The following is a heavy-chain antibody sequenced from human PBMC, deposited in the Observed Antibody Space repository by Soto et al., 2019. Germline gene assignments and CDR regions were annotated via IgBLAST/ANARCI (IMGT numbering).Heavy chain of an antibody. V-gene: IGHV4-39*01. CDR3: ARRGIAARGLYWYFDL. J-gene: IGHJ2*01. Sequence: SETLPLTCTVSGGSISSSSYYWGWIRQPPGKGLEWIGSIYYSGSTYYNPSLKSRVTISVDTSKNQFSLKLSSVTAADTAVYYCARRGIAARGLYWYFDLWGRGTLVTVSS. CDR1: GGSISSSSYY. CDR2: IYYSGST. D-gene: IGHD6-6*01.